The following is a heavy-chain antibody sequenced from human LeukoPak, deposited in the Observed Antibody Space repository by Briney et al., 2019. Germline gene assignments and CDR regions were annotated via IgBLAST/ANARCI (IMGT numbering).Heavy chain of an antibody. CDR2: ISGSGGST. Sequence: VSAISGSGGSTYYADSVKGRFTISRDNSKNTLYLQMNSLRAEDTAVYYCAKESSSGWGFDYWGQGTLVTVSS. CDR3: AKESSSGWGFDY. V-gene: IGHV3-23*01. J-gene: IGHJ4*02. D-gene: IGHD6-19*01.